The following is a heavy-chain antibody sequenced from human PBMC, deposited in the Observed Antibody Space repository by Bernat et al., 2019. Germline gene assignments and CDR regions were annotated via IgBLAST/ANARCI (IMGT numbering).Heavy chain of an antibody. CDR1: GFSFSQYA. D-gene: IGHD5-12*01. Sequence: QVQLMESGGGVVQPGRSLRLSCAASGFSFSQYAMHWVRQAPGKGLEWVAVIWYDGRNKYYIDSVKGRFTISRDNSENTLYLQMNNLRDEDTAVYYCAREGLHLGSPRSDAFDMWGQGTMVTVSS. V-gene: IGHV3-33*01. CDR3: AREGLHLGSPRSDAFDM. CDR2: IWYDGRNK. J-gene: IGHJ3*02.